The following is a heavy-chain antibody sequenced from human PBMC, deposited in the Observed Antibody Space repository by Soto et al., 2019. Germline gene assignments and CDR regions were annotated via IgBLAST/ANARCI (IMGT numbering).Heavy chain of an antibody. V-gene: IGHV3-30*03. CDR2: ISYDGSNK. CDR3: YGMGYSSDFGYYFDY. D-gene: IGHD4-4*01. Sequence: QVQLVESGGGVVQPGRSLRLSCAASGFTFSSYGMHWVRQAPGKGLEWVAVISYDGSNKYYADSVKGRFTISRDNSKNTLYLQMNSLRAEDTAVYYCYGMGYSSDFGYYFDYWGQGTLVTVSS. J-gene: IGHJ4*02. CDR1: GFTFSSYG.